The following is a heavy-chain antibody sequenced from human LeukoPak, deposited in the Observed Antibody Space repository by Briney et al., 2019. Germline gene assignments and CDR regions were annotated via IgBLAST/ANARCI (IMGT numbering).Heavy chain of an antibody. V-gene: IGHV3-23*01. Sequence: GGSLRLSCAASGFTFSSYAMSWVRQAPGKGLEWVSAISGSGGSTYYADSVKGRFTISRDNSKNTLYLQMYSLRAEDTAVYYCAKDLEAGTLAYWGQGTLVTVSS. D-gene: IGHD6-19*01. CDR2: ISGSGGST. J-gene: IGHJ4*02. CDR1: GFTFSSYA. CDR3: AKDLEAGTLAY.